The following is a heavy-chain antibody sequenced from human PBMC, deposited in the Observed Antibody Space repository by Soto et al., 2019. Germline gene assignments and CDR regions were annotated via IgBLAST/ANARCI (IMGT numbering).Heavy chain of an antibody. V-gene: IGHV3-23*01. CDR2: ISGSGGST. CDR1: GFTFSSYA. D-gene: IGHD2-2*01. CDR3: ANRFVIVPAVLGRNYHYGMDV. Sequence: GGSLRLSCAASGFTFSSYAMSWVRQAPGKGLEWVSAISGSGGSTYYADSVKGRFTISRDNSKNTLYLQMNSLRAEDTAVYYCANRFVIVPAVLGRNYHYGMDVWGQGTTVTVSS. J-gene: IGHJ6*02.